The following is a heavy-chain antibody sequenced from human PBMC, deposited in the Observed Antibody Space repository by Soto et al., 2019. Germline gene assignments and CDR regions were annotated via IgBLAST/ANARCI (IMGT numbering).Heavy chain of an antibody. Sequence: EVQLVESGGGLVQPGGSLRLSCAASGFTVSSNYMSWVRQAPGKGLEWVSVIYSGGSTYYADSVKGRFTISRHNSKKTLYLQMKSLRAEDTAVYYCARDGGDCSSTSCARWAFDYWGQGTLVTVSS. D-gene: IGHD2-2*01. V-gene: IGHV3-53*04. CDR2: IYSGGST. CDR1: GFTVSSNY. J-gene: IGHJ4*02. CDR3: ARDGGDCSSTSCARWAFDY.